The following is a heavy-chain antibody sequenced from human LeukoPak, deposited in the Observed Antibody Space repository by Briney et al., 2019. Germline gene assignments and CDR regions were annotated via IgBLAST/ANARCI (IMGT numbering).Heavy chain of an antibody. CDR2: IYYSGST. J-gene: IGHJ4*02. CDR1: GGSISSGGYY. D-gene: IGHD3-10*01. Sequence: SETLSLTCTVSGGSISSGGYYWSWIRQHPGKGLEWIGYIYYSGSTYYNPSLKSRVTISVDTSKNQFSLKLSSVTAAHTAVYYCARDDTGSGIYWGQGTLVTVSS. V-gene: IGHV4-31*03. CDR3: ARDDTGSGIY.